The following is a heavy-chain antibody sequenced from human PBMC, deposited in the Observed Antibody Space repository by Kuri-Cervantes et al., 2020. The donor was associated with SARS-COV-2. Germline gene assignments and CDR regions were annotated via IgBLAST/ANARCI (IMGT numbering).Heavy chain of an antibody. CDR2: IKSKTDGGTT. CDR3: TTDPRGAVVTAYTFFDY. D-gene: IGHD2-21*02. Sequence: GESLKISCAASGFTFSNAWMSWVRQAPGKGLEWVGRIKSKTDGGTTDYAAPVKGRFTISRDDSKNTLYLQMNSLKTEDTAVYYCTTDPRGAVVTAYTFFDYWGQGTLVTVSS. J-gene: IGHJ4*02. CDR1: GFTFSNAW. V-gene: IGHV3-15*01.